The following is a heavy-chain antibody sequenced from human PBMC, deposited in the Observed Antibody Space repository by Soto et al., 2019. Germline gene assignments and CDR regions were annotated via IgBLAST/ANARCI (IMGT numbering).Heavy chain of an antibody. V-gene: IGHV4-59*01. CDR3: AKDSGYNYGYFRWFDP. Sequence: SETLSLTCSVSGGPIMSDYWNWIRQPPGRGLEWIGHIFYSGSTNYNPALKSRVTISVDTSKSQFSLKLSSVTAADTAVYYCAKDSGYNYGYFRWFDPWGQGTLVTVSS. D-gene: IGHD5-18*01. J-gene: IGHJ5*02. CDR2: IFYSGST. CDR1: GGPIMSDY.